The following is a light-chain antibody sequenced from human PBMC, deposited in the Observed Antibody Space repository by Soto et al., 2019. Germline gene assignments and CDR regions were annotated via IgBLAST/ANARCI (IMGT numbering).Light chain of an antibody. CDR3: QQYNNWPPSII. CDR2: GAS. V-gene: IGKV3-15*01. CDR1: ESVSSN. Sequence: VITQSPYTLSVSPGERGTLSCRASESVSSNVAWYQQRPGQAPRLLIYGASTRATDTPVRFRGSGSGTEFTLTISSLQSEDLGVYYCQQYNNWPPSIIFGQGTRLEIK. J-gene: IGKJ5*01.